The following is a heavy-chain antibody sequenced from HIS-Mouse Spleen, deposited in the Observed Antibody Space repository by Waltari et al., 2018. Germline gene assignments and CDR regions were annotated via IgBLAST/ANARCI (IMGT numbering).Heavy chain of an antibody. V-gene: IGHV1-69*04. Sequence: QVQLVQSGAEVKKPGSSVKVSCKASGGTFSSYAISWVRQAPGQGLEWMGRIIPNLGIANYAQKFQGRVTITADKSTSTAYMELSSLRSEDTAVYYCARDIGSVAAAGRWYFDLWGRGTLVTVSS. CDR2: IIPNLGIA. CDR1: GGTFSSYA. CDR3: ARDIGSVAAAGRWYFDL. J-gene: IGHJ2*01. D-gene: IGHD6-13*01.